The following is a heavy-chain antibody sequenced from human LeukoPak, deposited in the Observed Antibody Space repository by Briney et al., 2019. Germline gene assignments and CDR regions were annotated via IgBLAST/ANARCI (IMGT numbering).Heavy chain of an antibody. CDR1: GFTFSSYE. J-gene: IGHJ4*02. D-gene: IGHD6-13*01. CDR3: AREYSSSWDFDY. V-gene: IGHV3-48*03. Sequence: GGSLRLSCAASGFTFSSYEMNWVRQAPGKGLEWVSYISGSGSSIYYAGSVKGRFTISRDNAKNSLYLQMNSLRAEDTAVYYCAREYSSSWDFDYWGQGTLVAISS. CDR2: ISGSGSSI.